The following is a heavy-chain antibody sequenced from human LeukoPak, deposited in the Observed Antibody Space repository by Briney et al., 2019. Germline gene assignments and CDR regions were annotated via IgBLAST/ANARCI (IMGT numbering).Heavy chain of an antibody. D-gene: IGHD1-26*01. V-gene: IGHV4-59*01. Sequence: SETLSLTCTVSGGSISSGYWSWIRQPPGKGLEWIGNIYYSGSTKYNPSLKTRVTISVDTPKRQFSLKLTSVTAADTAVYYCARGDSGSYYGYWGQGTLVTVSS. CDR3: ARGDSGSYYGY. CDR2: IYYSGST. CDR1: GGSISSGY. J-gene: IGHJ4*02.